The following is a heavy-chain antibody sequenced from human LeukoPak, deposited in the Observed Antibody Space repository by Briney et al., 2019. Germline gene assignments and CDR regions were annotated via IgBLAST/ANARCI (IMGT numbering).Heavy chain of an antibody. J-gene: IGHJ4*02. V-gene: IGHV1-69*13. Sequence: ASVKVSCKASGGTFSSYAISWVRQAPGHGLEWMGGIIPIFGTANYAQKFQGRVTITADESTSTAYMELSSLRSEDTAVYYCARDPLYCSGGSCYGDYWGQGTLVTVSS. CDR1: GGTFSSYA. CDR2: IIPIFGTA. D-gene: IGHD2-15*01. CDR3: ARDPLYCSGGSCYGDY.